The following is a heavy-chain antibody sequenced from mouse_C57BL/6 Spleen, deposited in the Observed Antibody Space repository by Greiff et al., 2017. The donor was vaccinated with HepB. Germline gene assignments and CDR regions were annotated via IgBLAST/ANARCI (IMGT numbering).Heavy chain of an antibody. CDR2: ISNGGGST. Sequence: EVQLVESGGGLVQPGGSLKLSCAASGFTFSDYYMYWVRQTPEKRLEWVAYISNGGGSTYYPDTVKGRFTISRDNAKNTLYLQMSRLKSEDTAMYYCARQIHYYGSSIYWYFDVWGTGTTVTVSS. J-gene: IGHJ1*03. CDR3: ARQIHYYGSSIYWYFDV. CDR1: GFTFSDYY. V-gene: IGHV5-12*01. D-gene: IGHD1-1*01.